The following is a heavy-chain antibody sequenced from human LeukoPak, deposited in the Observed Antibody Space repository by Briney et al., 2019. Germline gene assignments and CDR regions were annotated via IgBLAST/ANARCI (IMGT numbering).Heavy chain of an antibody. J-gene: IGHJ1*01. D-gene: IGHD6-19*01. V-gene: IGHV3-74*01. Sequence: GGSLRLSCAASGFTFSSYWMHWVRQAPGKGLVWVSRINSDGSSTNYADSVKGRFTISRDNAKNTLSLQMNSLRAEDTAVYYCARVPITLAGTKDAKYFQHWGQGTLVTVSS. CDR2: INSDGSST. CDR3: ARVPITLAGTKDAKYFQH. CDR1: GFTFSSYW.